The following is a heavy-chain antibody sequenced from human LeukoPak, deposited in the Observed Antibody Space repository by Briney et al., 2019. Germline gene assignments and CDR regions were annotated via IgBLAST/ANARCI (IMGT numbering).Heavy chain of an antibody. CDR3: ARVGEGRYYQYYYMDV. CDR2: ISKNGGNI. D-gene: IGHD1-26*01. CDR1: GFTLSSYA. Sequence: GGSPRLSCAASGFTLSSYAMHWVRQAPGKGLEYVSAISKNGGNIYYANSVKGRFSVSRDNSKNTLYLQMGSLRTEDMAVNYCARVGEGRYYQYYYMDVWGKGTTVTVSS. J-gene: IGHJ6*03. V-gene: IGHV3-64*01.